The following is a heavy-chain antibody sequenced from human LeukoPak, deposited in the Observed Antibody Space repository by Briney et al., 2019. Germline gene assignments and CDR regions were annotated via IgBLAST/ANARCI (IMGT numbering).Heavy chain of an antibody. CDR1: GFIFRNHG. D-gene: IGHD2-2*01. CDR3: ARAPTVLVGYCSSSSCQADY. CDR2: IDPSSTYI. V-gene: IGHV3-21*01. Sequence: PGGSLRLSCAASGFIFRNHGMHWVRQAPGKGLEWVSAIDPSSTYIYYADSVKGRFTISRDNAENSLYLQMNSLRVEDTAVYYCARAPTVLVGYCSSSSCQADYWGQGTLVTVSS. J-gene: IGHJ4*02.